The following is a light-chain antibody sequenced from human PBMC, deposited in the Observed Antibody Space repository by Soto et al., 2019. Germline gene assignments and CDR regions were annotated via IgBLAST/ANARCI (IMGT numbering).Light chain of an antibody. V-gene: IGKV1-5*01. CDR2: DAS. CDR3: QQYNTYFLT. CDR1: QSVSTW. Sequence: DSQMKQSRCTLSASIGDRVTITCRASQSVSTWLAWYQQRPGKPPKLLIYDASRLESGVPSRFSGSGSGTEFSLAISGLQSDDFASYYRQQYNTYFLTFGQGTKVEIK. J-gene: IGKJ1*01.